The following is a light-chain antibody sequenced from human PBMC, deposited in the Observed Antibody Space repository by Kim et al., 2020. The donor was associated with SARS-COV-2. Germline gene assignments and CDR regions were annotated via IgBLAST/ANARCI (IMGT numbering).Light chain of an antibody. CDR2: QDN. CDR3: QAWASSTHNYV. J-gene: IGLJ1*01. Sequence: SYELTQPPSVSVSPGQTASITCSGYKLGDKYVSWYQQKPGQSPVVVIYQDNQRPSGIPERFSGSNSGNTATLTISGPQAMDEADYYCQAWASSTHNYV. CDR1: KLGDKY. V-gene: IGLV3-1*01.